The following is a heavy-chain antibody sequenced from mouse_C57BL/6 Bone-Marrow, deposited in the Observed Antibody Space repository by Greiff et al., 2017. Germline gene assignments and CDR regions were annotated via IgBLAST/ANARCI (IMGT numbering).Heavy chain of an antibody. CDR1: GYSFTGYY. CDR2: INPSTGGT. Sequence: VQLQQSGPELVKPGASVKISCKASGYSFTGYYMNWVKQSPEKSLEWIGEINPSTGGTTYNQKFKAKATLTVDKSSSTAYMQLKSLTSEDSAVYYCARWSTTPFDYWGQGTTLTVSS. J-gene: IGHJ2*01. V-gene: IGHV1-42*01. D-gene: IGHD1-1*01. CDR3: ARWSTTPFDY.